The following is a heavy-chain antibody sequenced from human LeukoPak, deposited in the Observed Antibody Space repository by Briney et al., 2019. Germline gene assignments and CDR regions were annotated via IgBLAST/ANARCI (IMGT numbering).Heavy chain of an antibody. CDR1: GYSASSGYY. CDR2: FYQSGTT. D-gene: IGHD6-19*01. Sequence: PSETLSLTCTVSGYSASSGYYWGWIRPPPGKGLEWIGSFYQSGTTYYNPSLKSRVTISVDTSKNQFSLRLSSVTAADTAVYYCARSFLYSSGWYPFDYWGQGTLVTVSS. J-gene: IGHJ4*02. V-gene: IGHV4-38-2*02. CDR3: ARSFLYSSGWYPFDY.